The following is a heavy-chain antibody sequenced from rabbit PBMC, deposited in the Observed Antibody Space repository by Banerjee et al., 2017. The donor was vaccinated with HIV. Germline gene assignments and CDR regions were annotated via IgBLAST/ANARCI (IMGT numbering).Heavy chain of an antibody. CDR3: ARNDYSSAWGADL. J-gene: IGHJ4*01. CDR1: AFSFSNRYV. CDR2: INTISGDT. Sequence: QEQLEESGGDLVKPEGSLTLTCTASAFSFSNRYVMRWVRQAPGKGLEWIACINTISGDTVYATWAKGRFTISKASWTTVTLQMTSLTAADTATYFCARNDYSSAWGADLWGPGTLVTVS. V-gene: IGHV1S45*01. D-gene: IGHD4-1*01.